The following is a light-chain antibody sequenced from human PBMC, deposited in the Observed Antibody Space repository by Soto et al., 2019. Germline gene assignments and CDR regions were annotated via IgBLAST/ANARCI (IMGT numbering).Light chain of an antibody. CDR3: SCYTRSSRDV. CDR1: SSDVAGYNY. J-gene: IGLJ1*01. V-gene: IGLV2-14*01. Sequence: QSALTQPASVSGSPGQSITISCTGTSSDVAGYNYVSWYQQHPGKDPKLMIYEVSNRPSGVPNRFSGSKSGNTASLTISGLQAEDEPDYYCSCYTRSSRDVFGTGTKV. CDR2: EVS.